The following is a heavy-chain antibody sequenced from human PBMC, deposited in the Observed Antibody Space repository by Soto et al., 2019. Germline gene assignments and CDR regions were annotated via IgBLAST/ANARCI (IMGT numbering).Heavy chain of an antibody. J-gene: IGHJ4*02. D-gene: IGHD1-1*01. CDR1: GFTFSTYG. CDR2: VSDNGGRT. V-gene: IGHV3-23*01. Sequence: GGSLRLSCAASGFTFSTYGMSWVRQAPGKGLEWVSAVSDNGGRTRYADSVKGRFTISRDNSQNTLYLQMLSPRADDTAIYYGAIDYWILRYLDNWGQGTLVTVSS. CDR3: AIDYWILRYLDN.